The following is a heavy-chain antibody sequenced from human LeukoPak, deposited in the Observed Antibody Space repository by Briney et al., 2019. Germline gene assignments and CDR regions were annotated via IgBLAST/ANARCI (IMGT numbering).Heavy chain of an antibody. CDR3: ASSPTPLSYITMVRGVMRPYYYYGMDV. Sequence: ASVKVSCKVSGYTLTELSMHWVRQAPGKGLGWWGGFDPEIGETISAQKFQGRVTMTEDTSTDTAYMELSSLRSEDTAVYYCASSPTPLSYITMVRGVMRPYYYYGMDVWGKGTTVTVSS. J-gene: IGHJ6*04. CDR1: GYTLTELS. V-gene: IGHV1-24*01. D-gene: IGHD3-10*01. CDR2: FDPEIGET.